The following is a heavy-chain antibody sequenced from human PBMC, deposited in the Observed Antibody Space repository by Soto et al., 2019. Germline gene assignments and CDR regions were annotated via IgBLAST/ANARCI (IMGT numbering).Heavy chain of an antibody. Sequence: SHTLSLTCAISGDIVSNNSAAWNWIRQAPSRGLEWLGTTYYRSKWYNDYAVSVNSRITINPDTSKNQFSLQLPSVTPEDPPVYYCARDGPVLLWFGVDDRGFDPWGQGTLVTVS. CDR2: TYYRSKWYN. CDR1: GDIVSNNSAA. J-gene: IGHJ5*02. V-gene: IGHV6-1*01. D-gene: IGHD3-10*01. CDR3: ARDGPVLLWFGVDDRGFDP.